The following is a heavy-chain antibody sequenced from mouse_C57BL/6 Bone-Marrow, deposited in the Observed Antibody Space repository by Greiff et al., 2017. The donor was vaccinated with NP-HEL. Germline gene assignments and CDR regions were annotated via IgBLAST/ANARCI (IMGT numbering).Heavy chain of an antibody. CDR2: IDPETGGT. CDR3: TPIYYDYDNFAY. V-gene: IGHV1-15*01. D-gene: IGHD2-4*01. CDR1: GYTFTDYE. Sequence: QVHVKQSGAELVRPGASVTLSCKASGYTFTDYEMHWVKQTPVHGLEWIGAIDPETGGTAYNQKFKGKAILTADKSSSTAYMELRSLTSEDSAVYYCTPIYYDYDNFAYWGQGTLVTVSA. J-gene: IGHJ3*01.